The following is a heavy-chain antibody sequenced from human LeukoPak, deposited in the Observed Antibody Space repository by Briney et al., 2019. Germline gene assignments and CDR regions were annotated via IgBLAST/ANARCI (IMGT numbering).Heavy chain of an antibody. Sequence: ASVKVSCKASGYTFTNYYMHWVRQAPGQGLEWMGIINPSGGSTSYAQELQGRVTMTRDTSTSTVYMELSSLRSEDTAVYYCARFSFGGGGYFDYWGQGTLVTVSS. CDR2: INPSGGST. V-gene: IGHV1-46*04. J-gene: IGHJ4*02. CDR3: ARFSFGGGGYFDY. D-gene: IGHD3-16*01. CDR1: GYTFTNYY.